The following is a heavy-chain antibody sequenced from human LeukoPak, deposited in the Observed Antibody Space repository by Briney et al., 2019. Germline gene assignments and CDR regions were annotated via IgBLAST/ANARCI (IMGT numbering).Heavy chain of an antibody. CDR2: IYYSGST. CDR3: ASGIAVAGTFDY. CDR1: GYSISSTYY. V-gene: IGHV4-61*01. D-gene: IGHD6-19*01. J-gene: IGHJ4*02. Sequence: PSETLSLTCTVSGYSISSTYYWGWIRQPPGKGLEWVGYIYYSGSTNYKPSLKSRVTISVDTSKNQFSLKLSSVTAADTAVYYCASGIAVAGTFDYWGQGTLVTVSS.